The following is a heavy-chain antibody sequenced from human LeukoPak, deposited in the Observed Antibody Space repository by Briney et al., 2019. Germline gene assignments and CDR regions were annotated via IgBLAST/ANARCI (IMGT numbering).Heavy chain of an antibody. J-gene: IGHJ4*02. CDR1: GFTFSDYY. V-gene: IGHV3-23*01. CDR3: AKVPPLSNYYFDY. Sequence: GGSLRLSCAASGFTFSDYYMSWIRQAPGKGLEWVSAISGSGGSTYYADSVKGRFTISRDNSKNTLYLQMNSLRAEDTAVYYCAKVPPLSNYYFDYWGQGTLVTVSS. CDR2: ISGSGGST. D-gene: IGHD4/OR15-4a*01.